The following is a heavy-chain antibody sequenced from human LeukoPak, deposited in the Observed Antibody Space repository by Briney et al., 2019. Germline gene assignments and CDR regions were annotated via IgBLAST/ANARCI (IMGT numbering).Heavy chain of an antibody. CDR2: IYSGDTT. J-gene: IGHJ3*02. Sequence: PGGSLRLSCAASGLTVSSNYMSWVRQAPGKGLEWVSVIYSGDTTYYADSVKGRFTISRDNSENTLYLQMNSLRAEDAAVYYCARVGSSWYANIWGPGTMVTVSS. CDR3: ARVGSSWYANI. D-gene: IGHD6-13*01. CDR1: GLTVSSNY. V-gene: IGHV3-53*01.